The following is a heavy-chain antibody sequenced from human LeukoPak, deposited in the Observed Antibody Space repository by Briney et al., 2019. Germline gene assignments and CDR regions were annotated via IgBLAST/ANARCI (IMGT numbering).Heavy chain of an antibody. V-gene: IGHV4-59*01. J-gene: IGHJ5*02. CDR1: GGSISSYY. D-gene: IGHD3-9*01. Sequence: SETLSLTCTVSGGSISSYYWSWIRQPPGKGLEWIGYIYYSGSTNYNPSLKSRVTISVDTSKNQFSLKLSSVTAADTAVYYCAGTYYDILTGYSRWFDPWGQGTLVTVSS. CDR2: IYYSGST. CDR3: AGTYYDILTGYSRWFDP.